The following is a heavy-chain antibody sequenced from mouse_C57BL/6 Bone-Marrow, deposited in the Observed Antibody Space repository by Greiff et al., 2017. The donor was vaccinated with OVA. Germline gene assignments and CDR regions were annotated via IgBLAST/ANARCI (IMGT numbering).Heavy chain of an antibody. D-gene: IGHD1-2*01. CDR2: INPNNGGT. CDR3: ALLRPFDY. J-gene: IGHJ2*01. Sequence: EVQLQQSGPELVKPGASVKISCKASGYTFTDYYMNWVKQSHGKSLEWIGDINPNNGGTSYNQKFKGKATLTVDKSSSTAYMELRSLTSEDSAVYYCALLRPFDYWGQSPTLTVSS. V-gene: IGHV1-26*01. CDR1: GYTFTDYY.